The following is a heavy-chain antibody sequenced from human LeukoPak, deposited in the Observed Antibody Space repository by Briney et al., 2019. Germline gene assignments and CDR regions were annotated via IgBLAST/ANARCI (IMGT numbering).Heavy chain of an antibody. CDR3: TKGSVLTIFGMAWHAFDI. V-gene: IGHV3-48*01. Sequence: GGSLRLSCAASAFSFSTYSMNWVRQAPGKGLEWISYISGTSSAIYYADSVKGRFTISRDNSKNTLYLQMNSLRAEDTAIYYCTKGSVLTIFGMAWHAFDIWGQGTMVTVSP. CDR1: AFSFSTYS. D-gene: IGHD3-3*01. J-gene: IGHJ3*02. CDR2: ISGTSSAI.